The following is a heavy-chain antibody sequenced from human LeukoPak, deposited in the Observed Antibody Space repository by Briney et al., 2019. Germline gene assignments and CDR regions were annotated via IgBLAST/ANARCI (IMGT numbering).Heavy chain of an antibody. CDR2: INPNSGGT. CDR3: ARDQGYSSSWFDP. V-gene: IGHV1-2*02. Sequence: GASVKVSCKASGYTFTGYYMHWVRQAPGQGLEWMGWINPNSGGTNYAQKFQGRVTMTRDTSISTAYMELSRLRSDDTAVHYCARDQGYSSSWFDPWGQGTLVTVSS. J-gene: IGHJ5*02. CDR1: GYTFTGYY. D-gene: IGHD6-13*01.